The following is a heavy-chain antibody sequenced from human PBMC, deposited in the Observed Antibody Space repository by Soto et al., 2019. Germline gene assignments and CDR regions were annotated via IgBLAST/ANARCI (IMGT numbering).Heavy chain of an antibody. CDR2: TYPSGST. CDR3: AREGGYDSPHGC. CDR1: GGFIINGDYH. Sequence: KPSETLSLTCTVSGGFIINGDYHFSCIRQPPGKGLEWIGYTYPSGSTYYNASLRSRVTISIDASKNQFSLKLNSVTAADTAVYYCAREGGYDSPHGCWGQGTLVTVSS. D-gene: IGHD5-12*01. J-gene: IGHJ4*02. V-gene: IGHV4-30-4*01.